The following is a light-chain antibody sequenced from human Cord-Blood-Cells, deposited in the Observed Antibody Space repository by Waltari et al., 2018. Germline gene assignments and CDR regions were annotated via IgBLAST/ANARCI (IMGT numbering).Light chain of an antibody. V-gene: IGLV2-11*01. Sequence: QSALTQPRPVSGSPGQSVTIPCTGTSSDVGGYNYVSLYQQQPGQAPKLMIDDLSNRTCGFPDRFSGSKSGTTASLTISGLQAEDEANYYCCSYAGSYTYVFGTGTKVTVL. J-gene: IGLJ1*01. CDR2: DLS. CDR3: CSYAGSYTYV. CDR1: SSDVGGYNY.